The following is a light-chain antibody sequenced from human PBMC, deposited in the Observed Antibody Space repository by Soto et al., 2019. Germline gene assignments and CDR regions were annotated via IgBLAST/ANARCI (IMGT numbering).Light chain of an antibody. J-gene: IGKJ4*01. CDR2: DAS. CDR1: QSVGGY. Sequence: EIVLTQSPATLSLSPGERATLSCRASQSVGGYLDWYQQKPGQAPKLLSYDASNRASGIPARFSGSGSGTDFTLTISSLEPDDLAVYYCHQRSNWPPLTFGGGTKVEIK. CDR3: HQRSNWPPLT. V-gene: IGKV3-11*01.